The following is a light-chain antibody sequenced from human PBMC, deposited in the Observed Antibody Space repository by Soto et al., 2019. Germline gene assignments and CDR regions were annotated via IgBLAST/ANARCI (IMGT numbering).Light chain of an antibody. CDR2: DAS. CDR1: QSVSSY. J-gene: IGKJ4*01. Sequence: EIVLTQSPATLSLSPGERATLSCWASQSVSSYLAWYQQKPGQAPRLLIYDASNRATDIPARFRGSGSGTDFILTISSLEPEDFAVYYCQQRSEWPLTFGGGTKVEIK. CDR3: QQRSEWPLT. V-gene: IGKV3-11*01.